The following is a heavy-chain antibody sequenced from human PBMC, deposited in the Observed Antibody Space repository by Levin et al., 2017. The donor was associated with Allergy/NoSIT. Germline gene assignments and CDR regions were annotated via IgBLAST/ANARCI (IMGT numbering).Heavy chain of an antibody. CDR1: GYTFTGYY. CDR2: INPNSGGT. V-gene: IGHV1-2*02. D-gene: IGHD3-10*01. CDR3: ARVATMVRGVPYLGY. Sequence: ASAKVSCKASGYTFTGYYMHWVRQAPGQGLEWMGWINPNSGGTNYAQKFQGRVTMTRDTSISTAYMELSRLRSDDTAVYYCARVATMVRGVPYLGYWGQGTLVTVSS. J-gene: IGHJ4*02.